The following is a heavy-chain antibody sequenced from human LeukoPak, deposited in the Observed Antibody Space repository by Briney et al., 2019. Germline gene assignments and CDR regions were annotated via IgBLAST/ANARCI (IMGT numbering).Heavy chain of an antibody. J-gene: IGHJ4*02. D-gene: IGHD6-13*01. CDR2: ISSSDNSI. CDR1: GFTFSSYE. CDR3: AREGSAGSWYYFDF. Sequence: GGSLRLSCVASGFTFSSYEMNWVRQAPGKGLEWVSYISSSDNSIYYADSVKGRFTISRDNAKNSLYLQMNSLRAEDTAVYYCAREGSAGSWYYFDFWGRGTVVSVSS. V-gene: IGHV3-48*03.